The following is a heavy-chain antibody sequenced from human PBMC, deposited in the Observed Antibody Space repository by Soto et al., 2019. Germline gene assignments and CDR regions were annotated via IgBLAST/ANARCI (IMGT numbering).Heavy chain of an antibody. V-gene: IGHV3-30-3*01. CDR1: GFTFSSYA. J-gene: IGHJ4*02. Sequence: QVQLVESGGGVVQPGRSLRLSCAASGFTFSSYAMHWVRKAPGRGLEWVAVISYDGSNKYYADSVKGRFTISRDNSKNTLYLQMNSLRAEDTAVYYCASRMTTVTTGVDYWGQGTLVTVSS. CDR2: ISYDGSNK. D-gene: IGHD4-17*01. CDR3: ASRMTTVTTGVDY.